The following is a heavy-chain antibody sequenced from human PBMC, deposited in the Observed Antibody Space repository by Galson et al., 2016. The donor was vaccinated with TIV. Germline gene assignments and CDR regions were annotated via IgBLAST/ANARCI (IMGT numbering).Heavy chain of an antibody. D-gene: IGHD5-24*01. CDR1: GFTFSSYG. CDR3: AKKHRMRDGYNAGVDY. Sequence: SLRLSCAVSGFTFSSYGMHWVRQAPGKGLEWVAVISDDGSVKYYADSVKGRFTISRDDSKNTLYLQMNSLRAEDTAVYYCAKKHRMRDGYNAGVDYWGQGTLVTVSS. J-gene: IGHJ4*02. CDR2: ISDDGSVK. V-gene: IGHV3-30*18.